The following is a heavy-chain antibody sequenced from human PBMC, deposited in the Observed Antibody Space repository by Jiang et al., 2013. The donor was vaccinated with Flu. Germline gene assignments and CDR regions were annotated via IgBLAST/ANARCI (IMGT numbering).Heavy chain of an antibody. J-gene: IGHJ4*02. CDR2: ISGSGGST. D-gene: IGHD1-26*01. CDR3: AKAPGGGSYQPIDY. V-gene: IGHV3-23*01. CDR1: GFTFSSYA. Sequence: RLSCAASGFTFSSYAMSWVRQAPGKGLEWVSAISGSGGSTYYADSVKGRFTISRDNSKNTLYLQMNSLRAEDTAVYYCAKAPGGGSYQPIDYWGQGTLVTVSS.